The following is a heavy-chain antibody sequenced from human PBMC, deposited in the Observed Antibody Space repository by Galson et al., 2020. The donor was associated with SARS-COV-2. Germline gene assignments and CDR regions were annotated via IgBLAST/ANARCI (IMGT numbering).Heavy chain of an antibody. CDR2: IYYNGAS. CDR3: VRVEASAGRYSFPS. Sequence: SETLSLTCIVSGGSINTAPSYWSWVRQSPSKGLEWVGYIYYNGASSYNPSLSGRVTMSADTSKNQFSLRLTSVTPADTAVYYCVRVEASAGRYSFPSWGQGSLVTVSS. J-gene: IGHJ5*02. V-gene: IGHV4-61*01. D-gene: IGHD1-26*01. CDR1: GGSINTAPSY.